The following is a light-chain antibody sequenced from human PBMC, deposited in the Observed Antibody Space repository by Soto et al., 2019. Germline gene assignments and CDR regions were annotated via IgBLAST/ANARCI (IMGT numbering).Light chain of an antibody. V-gene: IGLV2-11*01. CDR2: EVS. CDR3: GSYAGFCTSV. CDR1: SSDVGGYKF. J-gene: IGLJ1*01. Sequence: QSALTQPRSVSGSPGQSVTISCTGTSSDVGGYKFVSWYQQHPGKAPKLMIYEVSKRPSGVPDRFSGSKSGNTAFLTSAGLQAEDEADYYCGSYAGFCTSVFGTGTKLTVL.